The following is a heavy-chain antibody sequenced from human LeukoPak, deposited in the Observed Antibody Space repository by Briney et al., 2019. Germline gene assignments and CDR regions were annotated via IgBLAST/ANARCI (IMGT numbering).Heavy chain of an antibody. CDR2: IYYSGST. J-gene: IGHJ5*02. D-gene: IGHD7-27*01. Sequence: SETLSLTCPVSGGSISSYYWSWIRQPPGKGLEWIGYIYYSGSTNYNPSLKSRVTISVDTSKNQFSLKLSSVTAADTAVYYCARAGVLDWFDPWGQGTLVTVSS. CDR3: ARAGVLDWFDP. V-gene: IGHV4-59*01. CDR1: GGSISSYY.